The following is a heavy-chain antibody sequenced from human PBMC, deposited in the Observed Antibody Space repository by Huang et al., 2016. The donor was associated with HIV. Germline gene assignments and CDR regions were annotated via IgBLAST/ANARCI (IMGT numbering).Heavy chain of an antibody. CDR1: GYTFSFHD. D-gene: IGHD7-27*01. CDR3: ARGPLHRAIMNWGEGFDDGWRTGFDP. J-gene: IGHJ5*02. CDR2: ANPRGGSP. V-gene: IGHV1-8*01. Sequence: QEQLVQSGAEVKKPGASVTVSCKASGYTFSFHDVHWVRQVSGQGLGGMGGANPRGGSPGYERKFQGRVTMPPNTSVTTAYMELRSLTSEEPAVYFCARGPLHRAIMNWGEGFDDGWRTGFDPRGQGTLVIVTS.